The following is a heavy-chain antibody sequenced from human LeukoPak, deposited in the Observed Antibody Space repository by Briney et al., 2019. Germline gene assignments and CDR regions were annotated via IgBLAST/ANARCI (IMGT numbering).Heavy chain of an antibody. V-gene: IGHV1-2*02. J-gene: IGHJ4*02. CDR1: GYTFTGYY. D-gene: IGHD1-26*01. CDR2: INPNSGGT. CDR3: ARFRYSGSHLLDY. Sequence: ASVKVSCKASGYTFTGYYMHWVRQAPGQGLEWMGWINPNSGGTNYAQKFQGRVTMTRDTSISTAYMELSRLRSDDTAVYYCARFRYSGSHLLDYWGQRTLVTVSS.